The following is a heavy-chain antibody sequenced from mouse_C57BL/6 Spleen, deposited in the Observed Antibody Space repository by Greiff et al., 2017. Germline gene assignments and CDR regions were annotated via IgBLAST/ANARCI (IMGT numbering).Heavy chain of an antibody. D-gene: IGHD1-1*01. Sequence: QVQLQQSGAELVRPGASVTLSCKASGYTFTDYGMHWVKQTPVHGLEWIGAIDPETGGTAYNQKFKGKAILTADKSSSTAYMELRSLPSEDSAVYYCTRWNYGSSVFDYWGQGTTLTVSS. CDR3: TRWNYGSSVFDY. V-gene: IGHV1-15*01. J-gene: IGHJ2*01. CDR1: GYTFTDYG. CDR2: IDPETGGT.